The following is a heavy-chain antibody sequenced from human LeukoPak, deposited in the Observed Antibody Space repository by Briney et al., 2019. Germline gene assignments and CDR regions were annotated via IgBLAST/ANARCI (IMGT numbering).Heavy chain of an antibody. Sequence: GGSLRLSCTASGFSFNNYAMNWVRQAPGKGLVWVSRINTDGRTTTYADSVKGRFTISRDNAKNTVHLQMNSLRAEDTAVYYCARDYGGNSGDFDYWGQGTLVTVSS. CDR3: ARDYGGNSGDFDY. J-gene: IGHJ4*02. CDR1: GFSFNNYA. CDR2: INTDGRTT. V-gene: IGHV3-74*01. D-gene: IGHD4-23*01.